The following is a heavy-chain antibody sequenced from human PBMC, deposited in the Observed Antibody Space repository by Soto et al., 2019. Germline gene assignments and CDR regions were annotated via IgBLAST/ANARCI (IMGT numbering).Heavy chain of an antibody. CDR3: VRGRGYIYGYLQH. CDR2: IWYDGSNK. Sequence: GGSLRLSCAAAGFTISSDGMHWVRQAPGKGLEWVAVIWYDGSNKYYGDSVKGRVTISRDNSKNTLYLQMDSLRAEDTAVYYCVRGRGYIYGYLQHWGQGTLVTVSS. D-gene: IGHD5-18*01. CDR1: GFTISSDG. V-gene: IGHV3-33*01. J-gene: IGHJ1*01.